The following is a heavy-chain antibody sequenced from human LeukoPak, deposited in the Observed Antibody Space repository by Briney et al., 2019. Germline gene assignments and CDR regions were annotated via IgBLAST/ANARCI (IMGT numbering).Heavy chain of an antibody. V-gene: IGHV4-39*01. J-gene: IGHJ3*02. CDR2: IYYSGST. D-gene: IGHD6-6*01. CDR1: GGSISSSSYY. CDR3: ARLQSIAARPDAFDI. Sequence: PSETLSLTCTVSGGSISSSSYYWGWIRQPPGKGLEWIGSIYYSGSTYYNPSLKSRVTISVDTSKNQFSLKLSSVTAADTAVYYCARLQSIAARPDAFDIWGQGTMVTVSS.